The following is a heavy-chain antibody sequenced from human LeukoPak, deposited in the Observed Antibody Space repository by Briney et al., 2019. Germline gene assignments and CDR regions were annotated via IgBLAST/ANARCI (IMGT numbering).Heavy chain of an antibody. J-gene: IGHJ4*02. Sequence: WASVKVSCKASGYTFTNYGINWVRQAPGQGLEWMGWISGYNGDINYAQRLQGRVTMTTDTSTSTAYMELRSLSSDDTAAYYCARVLSREGYFDYWGQGTLVTVSS. D-gene: IGHD5-24*01. CDR3: ARVLSREGYFDY. CDR1: GYTFTNYG. V-gene: IGHV1-18*01. CDR2: ISGYNGDI.